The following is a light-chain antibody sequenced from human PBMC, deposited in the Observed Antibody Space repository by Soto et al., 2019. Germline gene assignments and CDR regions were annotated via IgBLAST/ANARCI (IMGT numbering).Light chain of an antibody. V-gene: IGKV3-20*01. CDR2: GAS. Sequence: EIVLTQSPGTLSLSPGERATLSCRASQSVSSSYLAWYRQKPGQAPRLLIYGASNTATGIPDRLSGSGSGTDFTITISRLEPEDSAVYYCQQYGSSGAFGQGTKVDIK. CDR3: QQYGSSGA. J-gene: IGKJ1*01. CDR1: QSVSSSY.